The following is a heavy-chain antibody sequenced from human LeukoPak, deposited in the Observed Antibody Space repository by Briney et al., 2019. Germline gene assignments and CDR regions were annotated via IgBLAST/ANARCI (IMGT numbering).Heavy chain of an antibody. J-gene: IGHJ6*04. V-gene: IGHV4-39*07. CDR1: SDSISSTRYY. Sequence: PSETLSLTCSVSSDSISSTRYYWGWIRQPPGKGLEWIGSVYYTGSSYYNPSLKSRLTMSVDTSKNQFSLRLTSVTAADTAVYFCARAPRGDFWGGCPDVWGEGTTVIVSS. D-gene: IGHD3-3*01. CDR3: ARAPRGDFWGGCPDV. CDR2: VYYTGSS.